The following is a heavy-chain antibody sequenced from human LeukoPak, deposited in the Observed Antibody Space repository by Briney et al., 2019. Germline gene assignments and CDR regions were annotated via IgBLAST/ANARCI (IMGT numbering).Heavy chain of an antibody. J-gene: IGHJ4*02. V-gene: IGHV5-51*01. D-gene: IGHD3-10*01. CDR2: IYPGDSDT. CDR3: ATGSYSDYFDY. CDR1: GYSFTNFW. Sequence: GESLKISCEGSGYSFTNFWSDWVRQIPEKGLVWMGIIYPGDSDTRYSPSFQGQVSISADKSISTAYLQWSSLKASDTAMYYCATGSYSDYFDYWGQGTLVTVSS.